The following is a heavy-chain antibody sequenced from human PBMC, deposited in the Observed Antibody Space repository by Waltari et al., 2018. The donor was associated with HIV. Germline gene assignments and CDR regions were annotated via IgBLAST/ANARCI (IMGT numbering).Heavy chain of an antibody. Sequence: EVQSVESGGALTHPGGSLILSCAPSGLPVRGPYMTWFRQPAGKGLEWVSIIQSGGNIYYADSVKGRFTVSRDNSKNSMYLQMNSLRAEDTAVYYCAAYCGSDCYSMLQYGVDVWGHGTTVIVSS. D-gene: IGHD2-21*02. CDR3: AAYCGSDCYSMLQYGVDV. V-gene: IGHV3-53*01. CDR2: IQSGGNI. J-gene: IGHJ6*02. CDR1: GLPVRGPY.